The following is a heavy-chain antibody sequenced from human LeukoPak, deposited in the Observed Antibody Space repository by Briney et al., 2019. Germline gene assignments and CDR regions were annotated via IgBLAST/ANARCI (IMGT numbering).Heavy chain of an antibody. V-gene: IGHV3-48*02. D-gene: IGHD1-26*01. J-gene: IGHJ3*01. Sequence: LAGGSLRLSCAASGLTFSSDPMNWVRQAPGKGLEWVSYISSSSGTIYYADSEKGRFTISRDNAKNSLYLQMNSLRDEDTAVYYCAREFEGAPGAFDFWGHGTMVTVSS. CDR1: GLTFSSDP. CDR3: AREFEGAPGAFDF. CDR2: ISSSSGTI.